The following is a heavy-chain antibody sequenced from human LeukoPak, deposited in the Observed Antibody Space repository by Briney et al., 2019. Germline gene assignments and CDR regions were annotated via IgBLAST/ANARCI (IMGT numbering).Heavy chain of an antibody. V-gene: IGHV4-59*01. J-gene: IGHJ3*02. CDR3: ARARDGAFDI. CDR2: IYYSGST. Sequence: SETLSLTCTVSGVSISSYYWSWIRQPPGKGLEWFGYIYYSGSTNYNPSVKSRVTISVDTSMNQFSLKLSSVTAADTAVYSCARARDGAFDIWGQGTMVTVSS. CDR1: GVSISSYY. D-gene: IGHD5-24*01.